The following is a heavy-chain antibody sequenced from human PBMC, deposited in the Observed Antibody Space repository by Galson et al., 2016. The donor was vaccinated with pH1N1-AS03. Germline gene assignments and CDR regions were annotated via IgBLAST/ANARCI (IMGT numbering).Heavy chain of an antibody. CDR2: ISDDGRRK. CDR1: GFTFRSHG. J-gene: IGHJ4*02. V-gene: IGHV3-30*03. CDR3: ARDYIDKFCTDY. D-gene: IGHD3-3*01. Sequence: SLRLSCAASGFTFRSHGMHWVRQAPGKGLEWISYISDDGRRKYYADSVKGRCTVSRDNSRNTVHLQMDSLENEDTAVYYCARDYIDKFCTDYWGQGALVTVSS.